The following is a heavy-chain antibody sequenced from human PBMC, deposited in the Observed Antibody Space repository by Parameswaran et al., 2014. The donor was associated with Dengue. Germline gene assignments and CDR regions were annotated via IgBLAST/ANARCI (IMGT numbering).Heavy chain of an antibody. D-gene: IGHD3-22*01. CDR3: TRVLTMIVVVSKHGMDV. V-gene: IGHV3-49*02. J-gene: IGHJ6*02. CDR2: IRSKAYGGTT. Sequence: RWIRQPPGKGLEWVGFIRSKAYGGTTEYAASVKGRFTISRDDSESIAYLQMNSLKTEDSAVYYCTRVLTMIVVVSKHGMDVWGQGTTVTVSS.